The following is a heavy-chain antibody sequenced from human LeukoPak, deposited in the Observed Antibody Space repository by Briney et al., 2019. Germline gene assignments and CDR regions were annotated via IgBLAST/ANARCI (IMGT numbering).Heavy chain of an antibody. CDR3: ARAPSEIGGYYPEYFRH. CDR2: IKSDGST. D-gene: IGHD3-22*01. J-gene: IGHJ1*01. Sequence: GGSLRLSCAPSGFTFSSYWMHWVRQAPGKGLVWVSRIKSDGSTNYADSVKGRFTISRDNTKNKVSLQMNSLRAEDTGVYYCARAPSEIGGYYPEYFRHWGQGTLVTVSS. CDR1: GFTFSSYW. V-gene: IGHV3-74*01.